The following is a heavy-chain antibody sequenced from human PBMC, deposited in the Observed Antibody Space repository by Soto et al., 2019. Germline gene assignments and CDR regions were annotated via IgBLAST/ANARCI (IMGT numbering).Heavy chain of an antibody. CDR2: IIPIFGTA. CDR1: GGTFSSYA. CDR3: AMYNGLGWLQSPPAGY. V-gene: IGHV1-69*12. D-gene: IGHD1-1*01. Sequence: QVQLVQSGAEVKKPGSSVKVSCKASGGTFSSYAISWVRQAPGQGLERMGGIIPIFGTANYAQKFQGRVTITADESTSTAYMELSSLRSEDTAVYYWAMYNGLGWLQSPPAGYWGEGTLVTVSS. J-gene: IGHJ4*02.